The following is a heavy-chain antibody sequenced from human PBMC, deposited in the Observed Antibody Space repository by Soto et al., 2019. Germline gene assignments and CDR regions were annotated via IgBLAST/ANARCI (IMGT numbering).Heavy chain of an antibody. Sequence: RASLTLSCYVSGFPITSYALNWIRQAPGKGLEYVSAISSNGGSKYYADSVKGRFTISRDNSKNTLYIQMSSLRAEDTAVYYCFKAQIALLCFGEFHFLYWGQGTLVTVSS. CDR2: ISSNGGSK. CDR1: GFPITSYA. CDR3: FKAQIALLCFGEFHFLY. V-gene: IGHV3-64D*06. J-gene: IGHJ4*02. D-gene: IGHD3-10*01.